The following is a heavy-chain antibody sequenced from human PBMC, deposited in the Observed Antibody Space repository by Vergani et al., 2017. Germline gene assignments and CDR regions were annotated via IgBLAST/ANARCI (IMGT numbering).Heavy chain of an antibody. V-gene: IGHV3-48*01. Sequence: LEESGGGSVKPGGSLRLSCAASGFSFSNSNMNWVRQAPGKGLEWISYISDRSASIYYAASVRGRFTVSRDNARNSLSLQMNSLRAEDTAIYYCAKEAIVDYGFYFDHWGQGVLVTVSS. CDR3: AKEAIVDYGFYFDH. CDR2: ISDRSASI. D-gene: IGHD4-17*01. CDR1: GFSFSNSN. J-gene: IGHJ4*02.